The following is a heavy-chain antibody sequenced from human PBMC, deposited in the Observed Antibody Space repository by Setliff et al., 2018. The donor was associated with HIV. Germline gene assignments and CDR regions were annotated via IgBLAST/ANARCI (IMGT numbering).Heavy chain of an antibody. D-gene: IGHD6-19*01. V-gene: IGHV1-18*01. CDR1: GYTFTKYG. CDR3: ARALNVAEWFDP. Sequence: ASVKVSCKASGYTFTKYGISWVRQAPGQGLEWMGWISAYNGNTNYAQKFQGRVTLTTDTSTSTAYMDLRSLRFDDTAVYYCARALNVAEWFDPWGQGTLVTVSS. J-gene: IGHJ5*02. CDR2: ISAYNGNT.